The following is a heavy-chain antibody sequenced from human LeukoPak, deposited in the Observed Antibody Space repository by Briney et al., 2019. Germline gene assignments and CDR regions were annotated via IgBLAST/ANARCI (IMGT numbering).Heavy chain of an antibody. CDR1: GFTFSSYA. Sequence: GGSLRLSCAASGFTFSSYAMSWVRQAPGKGLQWVSAIGGSGGSAHYADSVKGRFTISRDNSKNTLYLQMNSLRAEDTAVYYCARDRWELVEHPPGVFDYWGQGTLVTVSS. D-gene: IGHD1-26*01. J-gene: IGHJ4*02. CDR3: ARDRWELVEHPPGVFDY. CDR2: IGGSGGSA. V-gene: IGHV3-23*01.